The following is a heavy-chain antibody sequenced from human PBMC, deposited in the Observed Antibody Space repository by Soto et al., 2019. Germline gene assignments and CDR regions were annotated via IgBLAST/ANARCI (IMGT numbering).Heavy chain of an antibody. V-gene: IGHV3-74*01. J-gene: IGHJ3*02. D-gene: IGHD2-21*02. CDR1: GFTFSSYW. CDR2: INSDGSST. CDR3: ARKPAYCGGACDAFDI. Sequence: GGSLRLSCAASGFTFSSYWVHWVRQAPGKGLVWVSRINSDGSSTSYAVSVKGRFTISRDNAKNTLYLQMNSLRAEDTAVYYCARKPAYCGGACDAFDIWGQGTMVTVSS.